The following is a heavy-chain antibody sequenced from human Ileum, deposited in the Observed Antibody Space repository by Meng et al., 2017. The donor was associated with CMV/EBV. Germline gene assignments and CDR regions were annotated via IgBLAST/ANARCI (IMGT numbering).Heavy chain of an antibody. Sequence: SCAASKFTVSSHYMNWVRQAPGKGLEWVSVIYSGGSTYYADPVKGRFTISRDNSKNTLYLQMNSLRAEDTAVYYCAVYDFWSGYFDYWGQGTLVTSPQ. CDR2: IYSGGST. J-gene: IGHJ4*02. D-gene: IGHD3-3*01. CDR3: AVYDFWSGYFDY. V-gene: IGHV3-66*02. CDR1: KFTVSSHY.